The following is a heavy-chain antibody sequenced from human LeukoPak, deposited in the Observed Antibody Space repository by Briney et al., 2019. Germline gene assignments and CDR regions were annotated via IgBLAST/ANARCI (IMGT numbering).Heavy chain of an antibody. J-gene: IGHJ4*02. CDR3: AKEIVGAPTPGAY. Sequence: SETLSLTCAVSTDSITSNRWSWVRQPPGKGLEWIGEVHKSGSTNYYPSLQSRVTISIDKSKNQTALELTSVTAADTAVYYCAKEIVGAPTPGAYWGQGILVTVSS. V-gene: IGHV4-4*02. D-gene: IGHD1-26*01. CDR1: TDSITSNR. CDR2: VHKSGST.